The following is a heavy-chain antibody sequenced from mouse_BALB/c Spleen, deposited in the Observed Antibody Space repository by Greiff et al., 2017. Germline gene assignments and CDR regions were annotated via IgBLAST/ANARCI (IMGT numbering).Heavy chain of an antibody. Sequence: EVQGVESGGGLVKPGGSLKLSCAASGFTFSDYYMYWVRQTPEKRLEWVATISDGGSYTYYPDSVKGRFTISRDNAKNNLYLQMSSLKSEDTAMYYCARSWDGYAMDYWGQGTSVTVSS. D-gene: IGHD4-1*01. CDR3: ARSWDGYAMDY. J-gene: IGHJ4*01. V-gene: IGHV5-4*02. CDR1: GFTFSDYY. CDR2: ISDGGSYT.